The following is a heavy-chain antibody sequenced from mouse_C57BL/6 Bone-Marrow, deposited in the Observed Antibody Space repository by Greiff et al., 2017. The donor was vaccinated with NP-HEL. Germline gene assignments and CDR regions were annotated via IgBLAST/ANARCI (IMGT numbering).Heavy chain of an antibody. CDR1: GFSLTSYG. V-gene: IGHV2-2*01. D-gene: IGHD1-1*01. CDR3: ARGSYVYYAMDY. J-gene: IGHJ4*01. Sequence: VKLVESGPGLVQPSQSLSITCTVSGFSLTSYGVHWVRQSPGKGLEWLGVIWSGGSTDYNAAFISRLSISKDNSKSQVFFKMNSLQADDTAIYYCARGSYVYYAMDYWGQGTSVTVSS. CDR2: IWSGGST.